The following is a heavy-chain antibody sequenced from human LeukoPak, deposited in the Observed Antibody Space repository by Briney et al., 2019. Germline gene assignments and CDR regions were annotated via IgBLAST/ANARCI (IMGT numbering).Heavy chain of an antibody. J-gene: IGHJ6*02. V-gene: IGHV4-61*01. CDR3: ARARSGAYYYGMDV. CDR1: GGSVSSGSYY. CDR2: IYYSGGT. Sequence: SETLSLTCTVSGGSVSSGSYYWNWIRQPPGKGLEWIGYIYYSGGTNYNPSLKSRVTISVDTSKNQFSLKLSSVTAADTAVYYCARARSGAYYYGMDVWGQGTTVTVSS. D-gene: IGHD3-10*01.